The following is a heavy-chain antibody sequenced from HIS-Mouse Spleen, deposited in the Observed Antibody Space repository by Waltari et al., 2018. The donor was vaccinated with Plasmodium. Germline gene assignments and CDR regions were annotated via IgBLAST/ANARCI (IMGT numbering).Heavy chain of an antibody. J-gene: IGHJ4*02. CDR2: IYYSGST. CDR3: ARRGGSYYYFDY. CDR1: GGSISRTGYD. V-gene: IGHV4-39*01. Sequence: QLQLQESGPGLVKPSGAPSLTCTVSGGSISRTGYDWGWIRQPPGKGLEWIGSIYYSGSTYYNPSLKSRVTISVDTSKNQFSLKLSSVTAADTAVYYCARRGGSYYYFDYWGQGTLVTVSS. D-gene: IGHD1-26*01.